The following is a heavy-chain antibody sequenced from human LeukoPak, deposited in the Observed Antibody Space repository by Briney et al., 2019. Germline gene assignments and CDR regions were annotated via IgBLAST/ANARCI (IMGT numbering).Heavy chain of an antibody. Sequence: GGSLRLSCAASGFTFSSYAMSWVRQAPGKGLEWVSGVSGSGGSTYYADSVKGRFTISRDNSKNMLYLQMNSLRAEDTAVYYCAKDAAYCGGDCYWGWFDPWGQGTLVTVSS. J-gene: IGHJ5*02. CDR2: VSGSGGST. CDR3: AKDAAYCGGDCYWGWFDP. CDR1: GFTFSSYA. D-gene: IGHD2-21*02. V-gene: IGHV3-23*01.